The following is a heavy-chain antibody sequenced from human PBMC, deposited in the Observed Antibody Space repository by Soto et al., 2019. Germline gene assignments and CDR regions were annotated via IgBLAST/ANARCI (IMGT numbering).Heavy chain of an antibody. V-gene: IGHV2-5*02. D-gene: IGHD3-9*01. J-gene: IGHJ4*02. CDR3: ASSTGYRIFDC. CDR1: GFSISTTGVC. Sequence: QITLKESGPTLVKPTQTLTLTCTFSGFSISTTGVCVGWILQPPGKALEWLALIFWDDDKRYSPSLKSRLTTTKDTSKNHVVLTMTNMDPVDTATYYCASSTGYRIFDCWGQGTLIAVSS. CDR2: IFWDDDK.